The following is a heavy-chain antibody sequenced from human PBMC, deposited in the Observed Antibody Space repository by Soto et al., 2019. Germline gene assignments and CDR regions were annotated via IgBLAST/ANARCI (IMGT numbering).Heavy chain of an antibody. J-gene: IGHJ4*02. Sequence: SETLSLTCAVYGGSFSGYYWSWIRQPPGKGLEWIGVINHSGSTNYNPSLKRRVTISVDTSKNQFSLKLSSVTAADTAVYYCASDAIFAVASGGIDYWGQGTLVTVSS. V-gene: IGHV4-34*01. CDR1: GGSFSGYY. D-gene: IGHD3-3*01. CDR2: INHSGST. CDR3: ASDAIFAVASGGIDY.